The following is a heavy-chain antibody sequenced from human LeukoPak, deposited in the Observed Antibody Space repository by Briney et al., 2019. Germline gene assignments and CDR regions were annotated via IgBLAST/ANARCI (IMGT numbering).Heavy chain of an antibody. CDR1: GFTFSSYA. V-gene: IGHV3-23*01. D-gene: IGHD3-9*01. Sequence: GGSLRLSCAASGFTFSSYAMSWVRQAPGKGLEWVSAISGSGGSTYYADSVKGRFTISRDNSKNTLYLQMNSLRAEDTAVYYCAKTRLRYFDWLDGMDVWGQGTTVTVSS. CDR2: ISGSGGST. J-gene: IGHJ6*02. CDR3: AKTRLRYFDWLDGMDV.